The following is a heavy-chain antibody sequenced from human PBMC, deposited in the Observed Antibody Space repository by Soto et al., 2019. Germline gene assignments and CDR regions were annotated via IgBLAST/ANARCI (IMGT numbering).Heavy chain of an antibody. D-gene: IGHD4-17*01. CDR3: ARGGDDYGDYGFYYYGMDV. CDR1: GGTFSSYA. Sequence: GASVKVSCKASGGTFSSYAISWVRQAPGQGLEWMGGIIPIFGTANYAQKFQGRVTITADESTSTAYMELSSLRSEDTAVYYCARGGDDYGDYGFYYYGMDVWGQGTTVTVSS. CDR2: IIPIFGTA. J-gene: IGHJ6*02. V-gene: IGHV1-69*13.